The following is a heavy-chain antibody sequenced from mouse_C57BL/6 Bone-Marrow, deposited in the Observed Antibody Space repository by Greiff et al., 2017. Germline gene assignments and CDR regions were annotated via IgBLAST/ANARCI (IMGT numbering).Heavy chain of an antibody. CDR2: ISSGGSYT. J-gene: IGHJ4*01. V-gene: IGHV5-6*01. CDR3: ARQGLRLYYAMDY. D-gene: IGHD2-4*01. CDR1: GFTFSSYG. Sequence: EVQLVESGGDLVKPGGSLKLSCAASGFTFSSYGMSWVRQTPDKRLEWVATISSGGSYTYYPDSVKGRFTISRDNAKNTLYLQMSSLKSEDTAMYYCARQGLRLYYAMDYWGQGTSVTVSS.